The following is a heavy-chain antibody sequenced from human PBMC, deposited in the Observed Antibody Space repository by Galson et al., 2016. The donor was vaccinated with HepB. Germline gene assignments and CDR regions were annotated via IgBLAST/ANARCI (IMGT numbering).Heavy chain of an antibody. CDR2: MYYSGQT. D-gene: IGHD3-10*01. CDR3: ARLSYAYGYY. V-gene: IGHV4-39*01. Sequence: SETLSLTCTVSGDSLSSRSYYWGWIRQPPGKGLEWIGTMYYSGQTYYNPSLKSRVTISADTSKNQFSLNLSSVTAADTAVYYCARLSYAYGYYWGQGTLVTVSS. CDR1: GDSLSSRSYY. J-gene: IGHJ4*02.